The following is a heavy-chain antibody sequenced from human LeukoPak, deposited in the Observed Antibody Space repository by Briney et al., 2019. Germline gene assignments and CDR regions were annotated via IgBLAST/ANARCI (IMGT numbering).Heavy chain of an antibody. CDR2: IYTSGST. Sequence: PSETLSLTCTVSGGSISSYSWSWIRQPPGKGLECIGYIYTSGSTNYNPSLKSRVTISVDTSKNQFSLKLSSVTAADRAVYYCARLRSSWFYYMDVRGKGTTVTVSS. CDR3: ARLRSSWFYYMDV. CDR1: GGSISSYS. J-gene: IGHJ6*03. V-gene: IGHV4-4*09. D-gene: IGHD6-13*01.